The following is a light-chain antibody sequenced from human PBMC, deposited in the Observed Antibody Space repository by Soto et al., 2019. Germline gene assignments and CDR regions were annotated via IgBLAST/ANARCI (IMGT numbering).Light chain of an antibody. V-gene: IGLV2-23*01. Sequence: QSALTQPASVSGSPGQSITISCTGTSSDVGIYNLVSWYQQHPVKAPKLMIYEGSKRPSGVSNRFSGSKSGNTASLTISGRQAEDEADYYCCSYAGSSIVVFGGGTQLTVL. CDR1: SSDVGIYNL. J-gene: IGLJ2*01. CDR3: CSYAGSSIVV. CDR2: EGS.